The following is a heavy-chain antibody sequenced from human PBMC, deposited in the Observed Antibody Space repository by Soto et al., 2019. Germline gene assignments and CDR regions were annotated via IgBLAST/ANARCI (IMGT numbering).Heavy chain of an antibody. CDR3: AREAIVAAT. J-gene: IGHJ5*02. CDR2: IYHSGST. CDR1: GYSISSGYY. V-gene: IGHV4-38-2*02. Sequence: QVQLQESGPGLVKPSETLSLTCAVSGYSISSGYYWGWIRQPPGKGLEWIGSIYHSGSTYYNPSLKSRVTISVDTSKNQFSLKLRSVTAADTAVDYCAREAIVAATWGQGTLVTVSS. D-gene: IGHD5-12*01.